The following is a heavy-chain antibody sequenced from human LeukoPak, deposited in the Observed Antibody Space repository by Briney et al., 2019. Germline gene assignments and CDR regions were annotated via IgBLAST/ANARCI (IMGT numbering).Heavy chain of an antibody. Sequence: GGSLRLSCAASGFTLSSYWMHWVRQAPGEGLVRVSRIDPDGSTTNYADSVKGRFTTSRDNAKNTLYLQMNSLRAEDTALYYCTRVQAGRAGLMDVWGRGTTVTVSS. CDR1: GFTLSSYW. D-gene: IGHD6-13*01. CDR2: IDPDGSTT. V-gene: IGHV3-74*01. CDR3: TRVQAGRAGLMDV. J-gene: IGHJ6*02.